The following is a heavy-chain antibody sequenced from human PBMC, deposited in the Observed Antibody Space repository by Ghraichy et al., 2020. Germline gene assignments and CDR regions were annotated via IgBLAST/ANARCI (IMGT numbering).Heavy chain of an antibody. J-gene: IGHJ6*02. CDR2: VDYRGST. V-gene: IGHV4-59*11. CDR1: GGSISSHY. CDR3: ASHAPILRYGMDV. Sequence: SETLSLTCTVSGGSISSHYWSWIRQPPGKGLEWIGYVDYRGSTNYNPSLKSRVTISGDTSKNQFSLKLSSVTAANTAVYYCASHAPILRYGMDVWGPGTTVTASS.